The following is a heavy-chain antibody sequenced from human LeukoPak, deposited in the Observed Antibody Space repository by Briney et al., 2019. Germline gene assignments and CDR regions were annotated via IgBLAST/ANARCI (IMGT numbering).Heavy chain of an antibody. CDR1: GGSFSGYY. Sequence: SETLSLTCAVYGGSFSGYYWSWIRQPPGKGLEWIGEINHSGSTNYNPSLKSRVTISVDTSKNQFSLKLSSVTAADTAVNYCARANPPHYYDSSGSLLAIDYWGQGTLVTVSS. J-gene: IGHJ4*02. CDR3: ARANPPHYYDSSGSLLAIDY. V-gene: IGHV4-34*01. D-gene: IGHD3-22*01. CDR2: INHSGST.